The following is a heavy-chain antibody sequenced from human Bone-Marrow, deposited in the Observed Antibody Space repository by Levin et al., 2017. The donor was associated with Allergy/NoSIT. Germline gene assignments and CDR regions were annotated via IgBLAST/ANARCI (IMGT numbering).Heavy chain of an antibody. CDR3: ASGHYHGPWLFDI. Sequence: SETLSLTCAVEGGAFSGYFWNWIRQPPGQGLEWIGGINDGGSTNFNPSLKTRVTMSVDLIKKQISLKLTSATAADTAVYYCASGHYHGPWLFDIWGRGTLVSVSS. J-gene: IGHJ2*01. V-gene: IGHV4-34*01. D-gene: IGHD3-10*01. CDR1: GGAFSGYF. CDR2: INDGGST.